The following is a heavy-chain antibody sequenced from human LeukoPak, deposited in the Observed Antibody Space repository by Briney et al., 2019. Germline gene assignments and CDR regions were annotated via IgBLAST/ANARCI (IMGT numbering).Heavy chain of an antibody. CDR2: IKQDGSEK. CDR3: ARGMHV. CDR1: GFTFSSYW. J-gene: IGHJ6*02. V-gene: IGHV3-7*03. Sequence: GGSLRLSCTASGFTFSSYWMTWVRQAPGKGLEWVANIKQDGSEKNYVDSVQGRFTISRDNAKNLLYLQMSSLRAEDTAVYYRARGMHVWGQGTTVTVSS.